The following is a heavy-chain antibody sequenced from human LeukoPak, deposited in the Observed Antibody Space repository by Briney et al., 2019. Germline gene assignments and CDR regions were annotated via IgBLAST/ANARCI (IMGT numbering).Heavy chain of an antibody. Sequence: GGSLRLSCAASGFTFSNGWMSWVRQAPGKGLEWVGRIKSKSERGTTDYAAPVKGRFTISRDGSTNTVYLHMNSQETEDTAVYFCTSNLYCSTSSCYTLDNWGQGTLVAVSP. J-gene: IGHJ4*02. CDR1: GFTFSNGW. CDR2: IKSKSERGTT. V-gene: IGHV3-15*01. CDR3: TSNLYCSTSSCYTLDN. D-gene: IGHD2-2*02.